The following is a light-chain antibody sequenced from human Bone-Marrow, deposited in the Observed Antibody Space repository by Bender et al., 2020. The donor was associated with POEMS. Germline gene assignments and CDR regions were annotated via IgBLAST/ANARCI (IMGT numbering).Light chain of an antibody. J-gene: IGLJ1*01. CDR3: SSYAGSNNYV. Sequence: QSALTQPPSASGSPGQSVTISCTGTSSDVGGSNYVSWYQQYPGKVPKVIIYEVSKRPSGVPDRFSGSKSCNSASLTVSGLQAEYEADYYCSSYAGSNNYVFGSGTRVTVL. CDR1: SSDVGGSNY. V-gene: IGLV2-8*01. CDR2: EVS.